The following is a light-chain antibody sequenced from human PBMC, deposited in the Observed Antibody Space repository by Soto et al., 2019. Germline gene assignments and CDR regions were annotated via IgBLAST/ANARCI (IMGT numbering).Light chain of an antibody. CDR2: GAS. Sequence: LTLSLGTLSLYNGERATLSCRASQSVSSSYLAWYQQKPGQAPRLLINGASSRATGIPDRFSGSGSGTDFTLTISRLEPDDFGVYFCQQYSVLPMTFGQGARLENK. CDR1: QSVSSSY. V-gene: IGKV3-20*01. J-gene: IGKJ5*01. CDR3: QQYSVLPMT.